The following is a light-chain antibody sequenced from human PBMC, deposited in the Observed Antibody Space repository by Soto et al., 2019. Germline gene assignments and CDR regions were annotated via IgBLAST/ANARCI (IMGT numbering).Light chain of an antibody. V-gene: IGKV3-15*01. J-gene: IGKJ5*01. Sequence: ESVMTQSPATLSVSPGGGATLSCRASQSVSSNLAWYQQKPGQAPRLLIYAASTRATGIPARFSGSGSGTEFTLTIGSLQSEDFAVYDCQQYNNWPITFGQGTRLEIK. CDR1: QSVSSN. CDR3: QQYNNWPIT. CDR2: AAS.